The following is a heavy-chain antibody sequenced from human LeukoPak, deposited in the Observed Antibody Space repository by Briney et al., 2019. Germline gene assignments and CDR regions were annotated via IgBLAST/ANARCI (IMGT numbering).Heavy chain of an antibody. CDR2: ISGSGGST. V-gene: IGHV3-23*01. CDR3: AKQTRWGDYGVYSYFDY. J-gene: IGHJ4*02. Sequence: PGGSLRLSCAASGFTFSSYAMSWVRQAPGKGLEWVSGISGSGGSTYYADSVKGRFTISRDNSKNTLYLRMNSLRAEDAAVYYCAKQTRWGDYGVYSYFDYWGQGTLVTVSS. CDR1: GFTFSSYA. D-gene: IGHD4-17*01.